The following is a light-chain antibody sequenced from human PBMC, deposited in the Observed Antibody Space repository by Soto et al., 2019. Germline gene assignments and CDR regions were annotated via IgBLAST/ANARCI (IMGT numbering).Light chain of an antibody. CDR1: QSVSSN. CDR3: QQYNNWPPWT. CDR2: GAS. J-gene: IGKJ1*01. V-gene: IGKV3D-15*01. Sequence: EIVMTQSPATLSVSPGESSTLSCRASQSVSSNLAWYQQKPGQAPRLLIYGASSRATGIPNRFSGCGSGTDFFLTISRLEPEDLSVYYGQQYNNWPPWTFGQGTKVAIK.